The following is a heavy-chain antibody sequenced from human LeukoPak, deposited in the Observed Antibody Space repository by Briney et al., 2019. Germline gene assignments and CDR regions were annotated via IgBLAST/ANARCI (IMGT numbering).Heavy chain of an antibody. CDR3: AREYNEWFGELFHWFDP. Sequence: PGGSLRLSCAASGFTISDNYMSWVRQAPGKGLEWVSSISSSSSYIYYADSVKGRFTISRDNAKNSLYLQMNSLRAEDTAVYYCAREYNEWFGELFHWFDPWGQGTLVTVSS. V-gene: IGHV3-21*01. D-gene: IGHD3-10*01. CDR1: GFTISDNY. J-gene: IGHJ5*02. CDR2: ISSSSSYI.